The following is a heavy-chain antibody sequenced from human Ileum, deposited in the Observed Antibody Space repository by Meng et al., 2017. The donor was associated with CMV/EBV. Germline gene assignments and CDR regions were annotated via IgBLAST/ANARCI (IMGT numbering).Heavy chain of an antibody. CDR3: AISSGEAFDY. CDR2: IFPGDSDT. Sequence: EESLKISCKTSAYTFTNYWIGWVRQMPGKGLEWMGIIFPGDSDTRYSPSLQGQVTISADKSISTAYLQWSSLKASDTAMYYCAISSGEAFDYWGQGTLVTVSS. V-gene: IGHV5-51*01. J-gene: IGHJ4*02. D-gene: IGHD7-27*01. CDR1: AYTFTNYW.